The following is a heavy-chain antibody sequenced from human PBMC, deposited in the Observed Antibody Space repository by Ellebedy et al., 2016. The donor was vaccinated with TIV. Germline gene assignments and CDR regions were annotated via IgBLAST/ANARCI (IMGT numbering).Heavy chain of an antibody. D-gene: IGHD2-21*01. CDR3: ATRMTIPKYFQD. V-gene: IGHV3-23*01. J-gene: IGHJ1*01. CDR2: ISPGGDKT. Sequence: GGSLRLXXAASGFTFSSYDMSWVRQAPGKGLEWVSTISPGGDKTAYADSVKGRFTASRDNSKNTLYLQMNSLRAEDTAVYYCATRMTIPKYFQDWGQGTLVTVSS. CDR1: GFTFSSYD.